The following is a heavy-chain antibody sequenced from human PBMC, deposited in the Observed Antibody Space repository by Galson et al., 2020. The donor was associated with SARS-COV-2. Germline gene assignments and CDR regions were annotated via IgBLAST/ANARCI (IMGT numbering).Heavy chain of an antibody. CDR1: EFTFSSYV. CDR3: ARGGQWELPYDFDF. D-gene: IGHD1-26*01. CDR2: NSSDGSNR. J-gene: IGHJ4*02. Sequence: GESMKISCAASEFTFSSYVMHWVRHAPGKGPEWVAVNSSDGSNRYYADSLKGRFTISRDNSKSTLYLQINSVRAEDTALYYCARGGQWELPYDFDFWGQGTLVTVSS. V-gene: IGHV3-30*03.